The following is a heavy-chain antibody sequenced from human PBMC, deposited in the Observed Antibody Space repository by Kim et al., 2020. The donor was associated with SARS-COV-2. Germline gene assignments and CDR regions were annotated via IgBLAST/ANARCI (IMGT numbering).Heavy chain of an antibody. J-gene: IGHJ5*02. CDR2: ISYDGSNK. CDR3: AKECMVRGVIITGWFDP. D-gene: IGHD3-10*01. CDR1: GFTFSSYG. Sequence: GGSLRLSCAASGFTFSSYGMHWVRQAPGKGLEWVAVISYDGSNKYYADSVKGRFTISRDNSKNTLYLQMNSLRAEDTAVYYCAKECMVRGVIITGWFDPWGQGTLVTVSS. V-gene: IGHV3-30*18.